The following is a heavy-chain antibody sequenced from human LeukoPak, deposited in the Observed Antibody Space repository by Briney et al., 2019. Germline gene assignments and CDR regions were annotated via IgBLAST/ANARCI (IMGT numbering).Heavy chain of an antibody. CDR2: IISSRSYI. V-gene: IGHV3-21*04. Sequence: GGSLRLLCAASGFTLSSYIENWVPQAPGKGLGWVSSIISSRSYIYYAPSVKGRFTISRDNAKNTLYLQMNSLRTEDTAVYYCARDVVGYSSRNSDYWGQGTLVTVSS. D-gene: IGHD6-13*01. J-gene: IGHJ4*02. CDR1: GFTLSSYI. CDR3: ARDVVGYSSRNSDY.